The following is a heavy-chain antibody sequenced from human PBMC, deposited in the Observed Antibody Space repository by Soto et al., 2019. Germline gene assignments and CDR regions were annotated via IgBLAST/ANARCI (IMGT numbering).Heavy chain of an antibody. CDR1: GGPISSYY. CDR3: ARGSSGWPPRVDF. D-gene: IGHD6-19*01. V-gene: IGHV4-59*01. J-gene: IGHJ4*02. CDR2: IYYSGST. Sequence: QVQLQESGPGLVKPSETLSLNCTVSGGPISSYYWSWIRQSPGKGLEWIGYIYYSGSTNYTPSLKSRVTILVHTTKNHFSLELSSVTAADTAVYYCARGSSGWPPRVDFWAPGTLVTVSS.